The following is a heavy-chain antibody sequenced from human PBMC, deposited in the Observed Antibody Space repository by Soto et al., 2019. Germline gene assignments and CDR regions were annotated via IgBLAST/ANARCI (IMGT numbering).Heavy chain of an antibody. CDR3: VKDRSTSDWYGYFDY. V-gene: IGHV3-23*01. J-gene: IGHJ4*02. Sequence: EVQLLESGGGLEQPGGSLRLSCADSGFTFNTQAMSWVRQAPGKGLEWVSSISVSGDNTYNADAVKGRFTISRDNSKNTLYLQMNSLRAEDTAVYYCVKDRSTSDWYGYFDYWGQGTLVTVAS. CDR2: ISVSGDNT. D-gene: IGHD6-19*01. CDR1: GFTFNTQA.